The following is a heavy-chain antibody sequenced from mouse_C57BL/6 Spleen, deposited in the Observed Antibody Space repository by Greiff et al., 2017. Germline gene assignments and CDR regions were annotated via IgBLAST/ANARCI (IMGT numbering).Heavy chain of an antibody. J-gene: IGHJ3*01. D-gene: IGHD2-4*01. CDR3: ATFDYDYDGFAY. CDR2: INPSTGGT. CDR1: GYSFTGYY. V-gene: IGHV1-43*01. Sequence: VQLQQSGPELVKPGASVKISCKASGYSFTGYYMHWVKQSSEKSLEWIGEINPSTGGTSYNQKFKGKATLTVDKSSSTAYMQLKSLTSEDSAVYYCATFDYDYDGFAYWGQGTLVTVSA.